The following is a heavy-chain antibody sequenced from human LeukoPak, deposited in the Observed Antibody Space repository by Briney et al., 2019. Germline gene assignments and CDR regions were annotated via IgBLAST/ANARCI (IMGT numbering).Heavy chain of an antibody. V-gene: IGHV4-39*07. CDR3: ARDLLGYDY. J-gene: IGHJ4*02. Sequence: SETLSLTCTVSGGSISSSSYYWGWIRQPPGKGLEWIGSIFYSGSTFYNPSLTSRVTISEDTSKNQFSLKLTSVTAADTAVYYCARDLLGYDYWGQGTLVTVSS. CDR1: GGSISSSSYY. D-gene: IGHD2-15*01. CDR2: IFYSGST.